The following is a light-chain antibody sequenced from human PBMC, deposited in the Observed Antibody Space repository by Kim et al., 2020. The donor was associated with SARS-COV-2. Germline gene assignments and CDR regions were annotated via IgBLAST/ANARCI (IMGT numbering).Light chain of an antibody. Sequence: SPGERATLSGRASQSVSSNYLDWYQQRPGQAPRLLIYDASRRATGIPDRCSGSGSGTDFTLTISRLEPEDFAVYYCQQYSSSFRTFGQGTKVDIK. CDR2: DAS. CDR1: QSVSSNY. V-gene: IGKV3-20*01. J-gene: IGKJ1*01. CDR3: QQYSSSFRT.